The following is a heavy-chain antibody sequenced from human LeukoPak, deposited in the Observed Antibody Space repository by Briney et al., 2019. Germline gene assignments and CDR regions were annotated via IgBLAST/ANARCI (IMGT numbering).Heavy chain of an antibody. Sequence: SETLSLTCTVSGGSISSYYWSWLRQPAGKGREWIGRIYTSGSTNYNPSLKSRVTMSVDTSKNQFSLKLSSVSAADTAVNYCARDHTRESGGYCGQGTLVTVSS. CDR1: GGSISSYY. J-gene: IGHJ4*02. CDR3: ARDHTRESGGY. D-gene: IGHD6-25*01. CDR2: IYTSGST. V-gene: IGHV4-4*07.